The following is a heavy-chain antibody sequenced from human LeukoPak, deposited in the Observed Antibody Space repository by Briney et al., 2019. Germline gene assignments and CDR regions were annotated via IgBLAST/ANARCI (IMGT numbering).Heavy chain of an antibody. CDR3: AGSWGYYFDY. CDR1: GFTFSSYN. D-gene: IGHD7-27*01. J-gene: IGHJ4*02. Sequence: GGSLRLSCAASGFTFSSYNMNWVRQAPGKGLEWVSSISSSSSYIYYADSVKGRFTISRDNAKNSLYLQMNSLRAEDTAVYYCAGSWGYYFDYWGQGALVTVSS. V-gene: IGHV3-21*01. CDR2: ISSSSSYI.